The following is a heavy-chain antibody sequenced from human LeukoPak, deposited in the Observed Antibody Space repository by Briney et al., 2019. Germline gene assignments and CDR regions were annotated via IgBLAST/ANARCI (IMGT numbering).Heavy chain of an antibody. CDR3: ASDCSGGSCGRTRGDI. Sequence: GRSLRLSCAASGFTFSSYGMHWVRQAPGKGLEWVAFIRYDGSNKYYADSVKGRFTISRDNSKNTLYLQMNSLRAEDTAVYYCASDCSGGSCGRTRGDIWGQGTMVTVSS. D-gene: IGHD2-15*01. V-gene: IGHV3-30*02. J-gene: IGHJ3*02. CDR1: GFTFSSYG. CDR2: IRYDGSNK.